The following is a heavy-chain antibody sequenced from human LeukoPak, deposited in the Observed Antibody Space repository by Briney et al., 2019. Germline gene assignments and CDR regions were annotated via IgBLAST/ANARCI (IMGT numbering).Heavy chain of an antibody. CDR1: GFTSSSFW. D-gene: IGHD2-15*01. Sequence: GGSLRLSCAASGFTSSSFWMTWVRQAPGKGMEWVANIKHDGGVKYYVDSVRGRFTISRDNAKNSLYLQMNSLRAEDTAVYYCARGGAYSRVWGQGTMVTVSS. CDR3: ARGGAYSRV. V-gene: IGHV3-7*03. J-gene: IGHJ3*01. CDR2: IKHDGGVK.